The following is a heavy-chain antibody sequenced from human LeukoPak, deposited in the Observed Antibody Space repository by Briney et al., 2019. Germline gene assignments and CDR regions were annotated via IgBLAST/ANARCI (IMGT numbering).Heavy chain of an antibody. J-gene: IGHJ4*02. Sequence: GGSLRLSCAASGFTFSSYAMHLVRQAPGKGLEWVAVISYDGSNKYYADSVKGRFTISRDNSKNTLYLQMNSLRAEDTAVYYCARELKRDSSGYHEGFDYWGQGTLVTVSS. CDR2: ISYDGSNK. D-gene: IGHD3-22*01. CDR3: ARELKRDSSGYHEGFDY. V-gene: IGHV3-30-3*01. CDR1: GFTFSSYA.